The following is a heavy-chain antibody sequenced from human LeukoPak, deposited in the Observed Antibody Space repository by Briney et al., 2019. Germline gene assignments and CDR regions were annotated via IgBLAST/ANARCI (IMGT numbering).Heavy chain of an antibody. V-gene: IGHV1-69*04. CDR1: GGTFSSYT. J-gene: IGHJ4*02. D-gene: IGHD2-15*01. Sequence: SVKVPCKASGGTFSSYTISWVRQAPGQGLEWMGRIIPILGIANYAQKFQGRVTITADKSTSTAYMELSSLRSEDTAVYYCARDCSGGSCYDYWGQGTLVTVSS. CDR3: ARDCSGGSCYDY. CDR2: IIPILGIA.